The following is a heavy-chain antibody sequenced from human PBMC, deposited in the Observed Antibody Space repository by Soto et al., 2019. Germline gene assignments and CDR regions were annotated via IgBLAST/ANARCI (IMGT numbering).Heavy chain of an antibody. D-gene: IGHD6-13*01. J-gene: IGHJ5*02. CDR3: AILPGGTQQPYNWFDP. CDR2: ISGSGGST. V-gene: IGHV3-23*01. Sequence: PGGSLRLSCAASGFTFSSYAMSWVRQAPGKGLEWVSAISGSGGSTYYADSVKGRFTISRDNSKNTLYLQMNSLRAEDTAVYYCAILPGGTQQPYNWFDPWGQGTLVTVSS. CDR1: GFTFSSYA.